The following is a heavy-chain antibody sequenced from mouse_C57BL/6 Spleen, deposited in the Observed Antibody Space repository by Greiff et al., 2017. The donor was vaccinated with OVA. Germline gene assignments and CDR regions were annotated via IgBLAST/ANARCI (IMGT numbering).Heavy chain of an antibody. J-gene: IGHJ2*01. CDR2: IYPGNSDT. CDR3: TRYSSGYPPYFDY. Sequence: VQLQQSGTVLARPGASVKMSCKTSGYTFTSYWMHWVKQRPGQGLEWIGAIYPGNSDTSYNQKFKGKAKLTAVTSASTAYMELSSLTNEDSAVYYCTRYSSGYPPYFDYWGQGTTLTVSS. CDR1: GYTFTSYW. V-gene: IGHV1-5*01. D-gene: IGHD3-2*02.